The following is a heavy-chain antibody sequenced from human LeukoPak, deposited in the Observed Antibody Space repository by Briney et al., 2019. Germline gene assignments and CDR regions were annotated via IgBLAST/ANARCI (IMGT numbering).Heavy chain of an antibody. CDR3: ASGIMITFGGVIANDY. J-gene: IGHJ4*02. V-gene: IGHV3-64*01. Sequence: GGSLRLSFAASGLTFSSYAMHWVRQAPGKGLEYVSAISSNGGSTYYANSVKGRFTISRDNSKNTLYLQMGSLRAEDMAVYYCASGIMITFGGVIANDYWGQGTLVTVSS. CDR2: ISSNGGST. CDR1: GLTFSSYA. D-gene: IGHD3-16*02.